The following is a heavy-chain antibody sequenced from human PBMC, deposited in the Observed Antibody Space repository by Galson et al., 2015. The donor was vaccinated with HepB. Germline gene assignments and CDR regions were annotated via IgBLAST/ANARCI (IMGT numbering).Heavy chain of an antibody. CDR3: ARDHGFGELF. V-gene: IGHV1-18*01. D-gene: IGHD3-10*01. CDR1: GYTFTNYG. Sequence: SCKASGYTFTNYGISWVRQAPGQGLEWMGWISVYNGNTKHAQKLQGRLTMTTDTSTSTAYMELRSLRSDDTAVYYCARDHGFGELFWGQGTLVTVSS. J-gene: IGHJ4*02. CDR2: ISVYNGNT.